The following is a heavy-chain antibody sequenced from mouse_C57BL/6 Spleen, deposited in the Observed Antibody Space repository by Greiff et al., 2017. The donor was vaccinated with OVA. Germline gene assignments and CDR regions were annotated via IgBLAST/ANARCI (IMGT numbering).Heavy chain of an antibody. CDR1: GYTFTSYW. Sequence: QVQLQQPGAELVKPGASVKMSCKASGYTFTSYWITWVKQRPGQGLEWIGDIYPGSGSTNYNEKFKSKATLTVDTSSSTAYMQLSSLTSEDSAVYYCARCYGKRYYFDYWGQGTTLTVSS. CDR3: ARCYGKRYYFDY. V-gene: IGHV1-55*01. D-gene: IGHD2-1*01. CDR2: IYPGSGST. J-gene: IGHJ2*01.